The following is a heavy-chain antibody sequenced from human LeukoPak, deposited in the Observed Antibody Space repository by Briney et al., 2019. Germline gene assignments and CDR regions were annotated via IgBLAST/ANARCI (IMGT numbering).Heavy chain of an antibody. D-gene: IGHD6-13*01. CDR1: GFTFSSYA. CDR2: ISYDGSNK. CDR3: ACPNRRGGCSSRFDY. V-gene: IGHV3-30-3*01. J-gene: IGHJ4*02. Sequence: PGGSLRLSCAASGFTFSSYAMHWVRQAPGKGLEWVAVISYDGSNKYYADSVKGRFTISRDNSKNTLYLQMNSLRAEDTAVYYCACPNRRGGCSSRFDYWGQGTLVTVSS.